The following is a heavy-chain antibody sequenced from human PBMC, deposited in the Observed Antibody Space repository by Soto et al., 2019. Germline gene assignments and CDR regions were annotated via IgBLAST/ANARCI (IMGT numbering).Heavy chain of an antibody. CDR1: GFSANTRY. J-gene: IGHJ6*04. CDR2: IQSGGRP. Sequence: EVQLVESGGDLVQPGGPMGFSFAASGFSANTRYISWVRQGLGKGLEWVSLIQSGGRPYYAGSVKGRFTSSRDFSENTLFLQMNSLRVEDTAVYYCTRDDVHCNGVRCYGVPMDVWGKGTTVTVSA. V-gene: IGHV3-66*01. D-gene: IGHD2-15*01. CDR3: TRDDVHCNGVRCYGVPMDV.